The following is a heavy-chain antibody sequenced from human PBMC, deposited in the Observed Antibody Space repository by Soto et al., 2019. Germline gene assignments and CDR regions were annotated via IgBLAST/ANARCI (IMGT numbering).Heavy chain of an antibody. CDR1: GYTFTTYG. CDR3: ARVCFRLCAFDI. V-gene: IGHV1-18*01. D-gene: IGHD3-16*01. J-gene: IGHJ3*02. Sequence: QVQLVQSGGEVKKPGASVKVSCKASGYTFTTYGISWVRQAPGQGLEWMGWISAYNGNTSYAQKLQGRVTMTTDTSTSTAYMELRSLRSDDPAVYYCARVCFRLCAFDIWGQGTMVTVSS. CDR2: ISAYNGNT.